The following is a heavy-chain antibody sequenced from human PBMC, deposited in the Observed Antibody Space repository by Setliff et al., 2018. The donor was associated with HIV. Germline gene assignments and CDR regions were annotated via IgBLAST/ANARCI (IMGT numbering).Heavy chain of an antibody. Sequence: SVKVSCKASGGTFSSYAISWVRQAPGQGLEWMGGIIPILGIANYAQKFQGRVTITADKSTSTAYMELSSLGSEDTAVYYCARDSELRAFDIWGQGTMVTVSS. CDR1: GGTFSSYA. V-gene: IGHV1-69*10. CDR2: IIPILGIA. D-gene: IGHD1-26*01. CDR3: ARDSELRAFDI. J-gene: IGHJ3*02.